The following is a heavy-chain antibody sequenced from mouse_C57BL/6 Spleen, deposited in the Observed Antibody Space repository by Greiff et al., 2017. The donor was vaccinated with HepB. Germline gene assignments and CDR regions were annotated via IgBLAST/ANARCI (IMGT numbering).Heavy chain of an antibody. CDR1: GYTFTSYT. J-gene: IGHJ2*01. V-gene: IGHV1-4*01. Sequence: QVQLKESGAELARPGASVKMSCKASGYTFTSYTMHWVKQRPGQGLEWIGYINPSSGYTKYNQKFKDKATLTADKSSSTAYMQLSSRTSEDSAVYYCARGSYYVDYWGQGTTLTVSS. CDR3: ARGSYYVDY. CDR2: INPSSGYT.